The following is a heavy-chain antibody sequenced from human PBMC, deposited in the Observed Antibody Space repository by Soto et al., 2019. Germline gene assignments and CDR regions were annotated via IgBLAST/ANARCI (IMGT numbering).Heavy chain of an antibody. CDR3: ARDSPPIGY. Sequence: PSETLSLTCIVSGSSISTYYWSWVRQPAGKGLEWIGRISARGSTAYNPSLKGRVTMSVDTSKNQFSLKLNSVTAADTAVYYCARDSPPIGYWGQGILVTVSS. CDR2: ISARGST. CDR1: GSSISTYY. J-gene: IGHJ4*02. V-gene: IGHV4-4*07.